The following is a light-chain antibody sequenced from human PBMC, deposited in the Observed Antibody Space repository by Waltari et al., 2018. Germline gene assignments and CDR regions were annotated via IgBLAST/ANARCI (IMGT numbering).Light chain of an antibody. Sequence: EIVMTQSPATLSVSPGERATLSCRASQSVSSNLAWYQQKPGQAPRLLSYGASTRATGIPARFSGSGSGTEFTLTISSLQSEDFAVYYCQSWTFGQGTKVEIK. V-gene: IGKV3-15*01. CDR3: QSWT. CDR1: QSVSSN. J-gene: IGKJ1*01. CDR2: GAS.